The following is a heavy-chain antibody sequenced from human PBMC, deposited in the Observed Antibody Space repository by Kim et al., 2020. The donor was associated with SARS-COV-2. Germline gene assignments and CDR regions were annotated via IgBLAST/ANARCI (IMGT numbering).Heavy chain of an antibody. Sequence: GGSLRLSCAASGFTFSSYAMNWVRQAPGKGLEWVSVISGSGDSTYYADSVKGRFTISRDNSKNTLYLQMNSLRAEDTAVYYCAKRGLTQMGDYWGQGTLVTVSS. CDR1: GFTFSSYA. CDR3: AKRGLTQMGDY. V-gene: IGHV3-23*01. D-gene: IGHD2-15*01. J-gene: IGHJ4*02. CDR2: ISGSGDST.